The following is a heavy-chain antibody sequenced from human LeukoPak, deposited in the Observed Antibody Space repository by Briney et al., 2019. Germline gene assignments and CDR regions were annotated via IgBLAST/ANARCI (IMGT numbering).Heavy chain of an antibody. Sequence: SVKVSCKASGGTFSSYAISWVRQAPGQGLEWMGGIIPIFGTANYAQKFQGRVTITTDESTSTAYMELSSLRSEDTAVYYCARDSAYYYDSSDPGAKYFQHWGRGPLATVS. CDR3: ARDSAYYYDSSDPGAKYFQH. V-gene: IGHV1-69*05. CDR1: GGTFSSYA. D-gene: IGHD3-22*01. CDR2: IIPIFGTA. J-gene: IGHJ1*01.